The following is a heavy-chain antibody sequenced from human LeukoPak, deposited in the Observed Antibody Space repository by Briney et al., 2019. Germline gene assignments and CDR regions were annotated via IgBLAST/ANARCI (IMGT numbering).Heavy chain of an antibody. J-gene: IGHJ4*02. CDR2: INHSGST. D-gene: IGHD3-16*01. CDR3: ARGPRYVKGFLDY. V-gene: IGHV4-34*01. CDR1: GGSFSGYY. Sequence: PSETLSLTCAVYGGSFSGYYWSWIRQPPGKGLEWIGEINHSGSTNYNPSLKSRVTISVDTSKNQFSLKLSSVTAADTAVYYCARGPRYVKGFLDYWGQGTLVTVSS.